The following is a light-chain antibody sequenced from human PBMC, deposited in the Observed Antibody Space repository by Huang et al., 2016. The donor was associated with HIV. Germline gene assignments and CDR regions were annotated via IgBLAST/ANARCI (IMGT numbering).Light chain of an antibody. J-gene: IGKJ4*01. Sequence: EIVLTQSPATLSLSPGERATLACRASQSVSSYLGWYQQKHGQAPRLLIYAASNRATGIPARCRGSGSGTDFTLTISSLEPEDFAVYYCQYRSNWPLTFGGGTKVEIK. CDR1: QSVSSY. V-gene: IGKV3-11*01. CDR2: AAS. CDR3: QYRSNWPLT.